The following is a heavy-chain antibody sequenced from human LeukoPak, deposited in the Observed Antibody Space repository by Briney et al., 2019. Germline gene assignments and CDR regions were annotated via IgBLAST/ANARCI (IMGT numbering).Heavy chain of an antibody. CDR3: ARGWDTIFGVVYAFDI. CDR2: IYHSGST. J-gene: IGHJ3*02. Sequence: SETLSLTCAVSGGSISRGGYSWSWIRQPPGKGLEWIGYIYHSGSTYYNPSLKSRVTISVDRSKNQFSLKLSSVTAADTAVYYCARGWDTIFGVVYAFDIWGQGTMVTVSS. V-gene: IGHV4-30-2*01. D-gene: IGHD3-3*01. CDR1: GGSISRGGYS.